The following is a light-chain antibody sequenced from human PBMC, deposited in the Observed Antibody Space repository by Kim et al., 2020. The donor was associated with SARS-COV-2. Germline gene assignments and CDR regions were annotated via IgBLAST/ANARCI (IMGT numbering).Light chain of an antibody. CDR2: KAS. CDR1: RSISSW. J-gene: IGKJ1*01. V-gene: IGKV1-5*03. CDR3: LQYSSYSPWT. Sequence: SGGDRVPITCRASRSISSWLAWYQQKPGKAPQLLMYKASTLGSGVPSRFSGSESGTEFTLTISSLQPDDFAVYYCLQYSSYSPWTFGQGTKVDIK.